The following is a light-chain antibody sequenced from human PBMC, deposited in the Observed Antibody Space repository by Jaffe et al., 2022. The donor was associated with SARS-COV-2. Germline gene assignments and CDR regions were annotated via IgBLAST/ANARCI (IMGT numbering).Light chain of an antibody. CDR3: SSYTSRSTLV. CDR2: DVT. J-gene: IGLJ1*01. Sequence: QSALTQPASVSGSPGQSITISCTGTSSDVGGYNYVSWYQQYPGKVPKLMIFDVTNRPSGVSNRFSGSKSGNTASLTISGLQADDEADYYCSSYTSRSTLVFGTGTKVTVL. V-gene: IGLV2-14*01. CDR1: SSDVGGYNY.